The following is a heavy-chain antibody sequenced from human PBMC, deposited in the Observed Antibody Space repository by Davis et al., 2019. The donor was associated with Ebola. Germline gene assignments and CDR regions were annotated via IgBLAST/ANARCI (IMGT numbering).Heavy chain of an antibody. CDR1: GYSFTGNH. Sequence: ASAKVSCKASGYSFTGNHMHWVRQPPGHRLQRMGWVHGPNGNTKYSQRFQGRVTITTDTSASTVYLDLTSLRSDDTAVFYCASASFGYNSGWYADYWGPGSLVTVSS. CDR3: ASASFGYNSGWYADY. J-gene: IGHJ4*02. D-gene: IGHD6-19*01. V-gene: IGHV1-3*01. CDR2: VHGPNGNT.